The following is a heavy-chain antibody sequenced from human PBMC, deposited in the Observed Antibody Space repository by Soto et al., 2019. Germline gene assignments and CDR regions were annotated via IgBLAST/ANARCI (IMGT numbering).Heavy chain of an antibody. Sequence: GGSLRLSCAASGFTFSSYGMHWVCQAPGKGLEWVAVIWYDGSNKYYAQKLQGRVTMTTDTSTSTAYMELRSLRSDDTAVYYCARDSTGYLREFDYWGQGTLVTVSS. CDR1: GFTFSSYG. V-gene: IGHV3-33*01. D-gene: IGHD3-9*01. CDR3: ARDSTGYLREFDY. CDR2: IWYDGSNK. J-gene: IGHJ4*02.